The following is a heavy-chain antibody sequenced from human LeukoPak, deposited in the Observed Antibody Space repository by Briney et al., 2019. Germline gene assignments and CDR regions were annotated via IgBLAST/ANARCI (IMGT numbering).Heavy chain of an antibody. D-gene: IGHD4-17*01. J-gene: IGHJ5*02. Sequence: SETLSLTCTVSGGSISSYYWSWIRQPPGKGLEWIGYIYYSGSTNYNPSLKSRVTISVDTSKNQFSLKLSSVTAADTAVYYCAVGRADCGDYQTVGWFDPWGQGTLVTVSS. CDR1: GGSISSYY. CDR2: IYYSGST. CDR3: AVGRADCGDYQTVGWFDP. V-gene: IGHV4-59*01.